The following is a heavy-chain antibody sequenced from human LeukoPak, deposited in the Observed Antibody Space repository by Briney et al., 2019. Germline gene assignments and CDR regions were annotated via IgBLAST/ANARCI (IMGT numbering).Heavy chain of an antibody. CDR3: AREAKSITMIVVAPRAFDI. V-gene: IGHV4-39*07. CDR1: GGSITSSSYY. D-gene: IGHD3-22*01. CDR2: IYYSGST. J-gene: IGHJ3*02. Sequence: ASETLSLTCTVSGGSITSSSYYWGWIRQPPGKGLEWIGSIYYSGSTYYNPSLKSRVTISVDTSKNQFSLKLSSVTAADTAVYYCAREAKSITMIVVAPRAFDIWGQGTMVTVSS.